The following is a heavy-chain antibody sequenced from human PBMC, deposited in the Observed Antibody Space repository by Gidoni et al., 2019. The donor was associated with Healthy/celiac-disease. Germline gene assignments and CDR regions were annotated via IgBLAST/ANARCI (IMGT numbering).Heavy chain of an antibody. CDR2: SNHSGST. CDR3: ARGPAEDYYGSGSYFPFDY. V-gene: IGHV4-34*01. D-gene: IGHD3-10*01. CDR1: GGSFSGSY. J-gene: IGHJ4*02. Sequence: QVQLQQWGAGLLKPSETLSLTCAVYGGSFSGSYWSWIRQPPGKGLEWIGESNHSGSTNYNPSLKSRVTISVDTSKNQFSLKLSSVTAADTAVYYCARGPAEDYYGSGSYFPFDYWGQGTLVTVSS.